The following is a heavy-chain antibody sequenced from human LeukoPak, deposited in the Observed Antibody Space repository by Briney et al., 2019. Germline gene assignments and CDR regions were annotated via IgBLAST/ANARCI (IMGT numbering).Heavy chain of an antibody. V-gene: IGHV3-30-3*01. J-gene: IGHJ3*02. D-gene: IGHD3-22*01. CDR2: ISYDGSNK. CDR3: AREIGYYDSSGYNAFDI. Sequence: GGSLRLSCAASGFTFSSYAMHWVRQAPGKGLEWVAVISYDGSNKYYADSVKGRFTISRDNSKNTLYLQMNSLRAEDTAVYYCAREIGYYDSSGYNAFDIWGQGTMVTVSS. CDR1: GFTFSSYA.